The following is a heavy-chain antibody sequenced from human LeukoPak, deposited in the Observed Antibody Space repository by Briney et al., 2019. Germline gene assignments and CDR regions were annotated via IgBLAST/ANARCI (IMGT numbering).Heavy chain of an antibody. CDR3: ARNPAGNYDILTGYDYFDY. D-gene: IGHD3-9*01. CDR2: IIPISGTT. Sequence: SVKVSCKTPESTFTRYGITWVRQAPGQGPEWMGRIIPISGTTNYAQKFQGRVTITTDKSTSTAYMELSSLRSEDTAVYYCARNPAGNYDILTGYDYFDYWGQGTLVTVSS. J-gene: IGHJ4*02. CDR1: ESTFTRYG. V-gene: IGHV1-69*05.